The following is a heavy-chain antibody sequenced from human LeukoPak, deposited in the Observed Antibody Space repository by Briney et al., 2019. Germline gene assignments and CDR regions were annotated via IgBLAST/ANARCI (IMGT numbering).Heavy chain of an antibody. Sequence: SETLSLTCTVPGDSISSYYWSWIRQPAGKGLEWIGRVYVTGSTNLNPALQSRVTMSVDTSKNQFSLKLTSVTAADTAVYYCARDQQWLVDHWGQGTLVTVSS. CDR2: VYVTGST. CDR1: GDSISSYY. J-gene: IGHJ5*02. CDR3: ARDQQWLVDH. D-gene: IGHD6-19*01. V-gene: IGHV4-4*07.